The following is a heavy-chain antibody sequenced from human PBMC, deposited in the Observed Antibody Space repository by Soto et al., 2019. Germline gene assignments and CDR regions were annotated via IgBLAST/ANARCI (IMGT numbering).Heavy chain of an antibody. CDR3: ARDLGTGTDY. Sequence: QVQLQESGPGLVKPSGTLSLTCAVSGDSITSSNCWSWVRQAPGKGLEWIGEIYHSGATTYNPTLTSRATISVDPSNNHFSLKLTSVTAADTALYFCARDLGTGTDYWGRGTLVTVSS. CDR2: IYHSGAT. CDR1: GDSITSSNC. J-gene: IGHJ4*02. D-gene: IGHD1-1*01. V-gene: IGHV4-4*02.